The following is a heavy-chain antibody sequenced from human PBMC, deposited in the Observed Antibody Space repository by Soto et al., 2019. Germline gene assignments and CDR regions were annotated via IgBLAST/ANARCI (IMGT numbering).Heavy chain of an antibody. V-gene: IGHV4-31*03. D-gene: IGHD2-2*01. CDR2: IYHSGST. Sequence: QVQLQESGPGLVKPSQTLSLTCTVSGGSISSGGYYWSWIRQHPGKGLEWIGYIYHSGSTNYNPSLKSRVTISVDTFKNQFSLELISVTAADTAVYYCARTPWDTVVTPAAFDYWGQGTLVTVSS. CDR3: ARTPWDTVVTPAAFDY. J-gene: IGHJ4*02. CDR1: GGSISSGGYY.